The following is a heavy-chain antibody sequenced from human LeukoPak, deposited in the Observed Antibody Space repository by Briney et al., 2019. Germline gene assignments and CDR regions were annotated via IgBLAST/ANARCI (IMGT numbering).Heavy chain of an antibody. Sequence: ASVKVSCKASGGTFSSYAISWVRQAPGQGLEWMGGIIPIFGTANYAQKFPGRVTITTDESTSTAYMELSSLRSDDTAVYYCARGGVFGVVIAPYYYYMDVWGKGTTVTVSS. CDR2: IIPIFGTA. CDR1: GGTFSSYA. V-gene: IGHV1-69*05. J-gene: IGHJ6*03. CDR3: ARGGVFGVVIAPYYYYMDV. D-gene: IGHD3-3*01.